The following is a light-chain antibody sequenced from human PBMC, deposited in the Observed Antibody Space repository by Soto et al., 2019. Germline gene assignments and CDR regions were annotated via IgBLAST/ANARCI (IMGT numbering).Light chain of an antibody. J-gene: IGKJ5*01. Sequence: DIQMTQSPSAMSAFVGDRVTITCRASQGISNYLAWFQQKPGKVPKRLIDAASTLQPGVPSRFSGSGSGTDFTLSISGLQPEDFATYYCQQSHSIPPTFGQGTRLEIK. CDR3: QQSHSIPPT. CDR2: AAS. V-gene: IGKV1-17*03. CDR1: QGISNY.